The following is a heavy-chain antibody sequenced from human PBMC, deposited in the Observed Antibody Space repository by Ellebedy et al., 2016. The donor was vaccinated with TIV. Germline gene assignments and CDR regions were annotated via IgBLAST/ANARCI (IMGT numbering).Heavy chain of an antibody. CDR1: GFTFSSYA. CDR3: TTRSPVAGTNLHYYGMDV. Sequence: PGGSLRLSCAASGFTFSSYAMSWVRQAPGKGLEWVSTISNTGSRTYYADSVEGRFIISRDNSKNTLYFQMNSLKTEDTAVYYCTTRSPVAGTNLHYYGMDVWGQGTTVTVSS. CDR2: ISNTGSRT. J-gene: IGHJ6*02. V-gene: IGHV3-23*01. D-gene: IGHD6-19*01.